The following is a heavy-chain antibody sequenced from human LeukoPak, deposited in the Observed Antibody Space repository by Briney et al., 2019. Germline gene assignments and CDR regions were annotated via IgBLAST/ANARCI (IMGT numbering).Heavy chain of an antibody. Sequence: GGSLRLSCAASGFTFSSYSMNWVRQAPGKGLEWVSSISSSSSYIYYADSVKGRFTISRDNAKNSLYLQMNSLRAEDTAVYYCARDRFLPIVGARESFDYWGQGTLVTVSS. V-gene: IGHV3-21*01. CDR2: ISSSSSYI. CDR1: GFTFSSYS. CDR3: ARDRFLPIVGARESFDY. D-gene: IGHD1-26*01. J-gene: IGHJ4*02.